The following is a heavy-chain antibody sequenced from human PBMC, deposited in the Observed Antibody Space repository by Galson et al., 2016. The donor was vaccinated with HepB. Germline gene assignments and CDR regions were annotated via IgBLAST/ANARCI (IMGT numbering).Heavy chain of an antibody. Sequence: SLRLSCAASGFTFSNYAVSWVRQAPGKGLEWVSRISGGGGSTHYADSVKGRFTISRENFKNTLYLQMNSLRAEDTAAYYCAKETYYDFLSGYYSNYYYGVDAWGQGTTVTVSS. D-gene: IGHD3-3*01. J-gene: IGHJ6*02. CDR2: ISGGGGST. CDR3: AKETYYDFLSGYYSNYYYGVDA. V-gene: IGHV3-23*01. CDR1: GFTFSNYA.